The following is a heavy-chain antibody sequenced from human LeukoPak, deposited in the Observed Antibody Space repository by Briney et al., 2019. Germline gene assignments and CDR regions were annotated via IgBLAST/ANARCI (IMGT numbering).Heavy chain of an antibody. D-gene: IGHD4-17*01. CDR3: ARATVTRWFDP. CDR2: IWYDGTNK. J-gene: IGHJ5*02. CDR1: GFTFSGSA. V-gene: IGHV3-33*08. Sequence: GGSLRLSCAGSGFTFSGSAMHWVRQAPGKGLEWVAVIWYDGTNKYYADSVKGRFTISRDNSKNTLYLQMNSLRAEDTAVYYCARATVTRWFDPWGQGTLVTVSS.